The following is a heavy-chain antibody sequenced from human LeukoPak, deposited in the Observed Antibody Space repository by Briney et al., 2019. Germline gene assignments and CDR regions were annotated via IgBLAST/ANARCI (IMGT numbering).Heavy chain of an antibody. Sequence: PGGSLRLSCAASGFTFRSYWMHWVRQAAGKGLVWVSRINSDGSSTAYADSVKGRFTISRDNARNTLFLQMSSLRAEDTAVYYCARDTGYPDAFDIWGQGTMVTVSS. CDR2: INSDGSST. CDR1: GFTFRSYW. D-gene: IGHD3-16*02. V-gene: IGHV3-74*01. J-gene: IGHJ3*02. CDR3: ARDTGYPDAFDI.